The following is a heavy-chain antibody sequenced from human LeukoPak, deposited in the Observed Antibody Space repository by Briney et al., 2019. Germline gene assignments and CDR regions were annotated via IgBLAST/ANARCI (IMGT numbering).Heavy chain of an antibody. Sequence: GESLRLSCAASGFTFSSYAMSWVRQAPGKGLEWVGRIKSKIDGGTIDYAAPVKGRFTISRDDSRNTLYLQMNSLKTEDTAVYYCTTRRQDGWWGQGTLVTVSS. V-gene: IGHV3-15*01. CDR1: GFTFSSYA. D-gene: IGHD2-15*01. J-gene: IGHJ4*02. CDR2: IKSKIDGGTI. CDR3: TTRRQDGW.